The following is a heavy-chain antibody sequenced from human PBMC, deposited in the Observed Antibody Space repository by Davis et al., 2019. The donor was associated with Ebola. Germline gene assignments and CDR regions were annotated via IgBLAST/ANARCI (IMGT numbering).Heavy chain of an antibody. Sequence: HSQTLSLTCAIPGDSVSRGGWNWIRQSPSRGLEWLGRTYYNSKWYNDYAVSVKSRITINPDTSKNQFSLQLSSVTPEDTAVYYCARGWLRSGFDYWGQGTLVTVSS. CDR1: GDSVSRGG. V-gene: IGHV6-1*01. D-gene: IGHD5-12*01. J-gene: IGHJ4*02. CDR3: ARGWLRSGFDY. CDR2: TYYNSKWYN.